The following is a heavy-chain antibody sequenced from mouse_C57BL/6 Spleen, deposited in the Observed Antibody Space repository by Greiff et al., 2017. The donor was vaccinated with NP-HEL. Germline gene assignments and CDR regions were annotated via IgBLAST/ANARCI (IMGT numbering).Heavy chain of an antibody. V-gene: IGHV2-5*01. D-gene: IGHD1-1*01. J-gene: IGHJ4*01. CDR2: IWRGGST. Sequence: QVQLKESGPGLVQPSQSLSITCTVSGFSLTSYGVHWVRQSPGKGLEWLGVIWRGGSTDYNAAFMSRLSITKDNSKSQVFFKMNSLQADDTAIYYCAKSITTVGYYAMDYWGQGTSVTVSS. CDR1: GFSLTSYG. CDR3: AKSITTVGYYAMDY.